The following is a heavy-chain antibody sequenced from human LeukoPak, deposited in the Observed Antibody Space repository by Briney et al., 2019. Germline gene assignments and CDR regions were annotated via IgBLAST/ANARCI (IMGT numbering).Heavy chain of an antibody. CDR1: GFTFSDYY. Sequence: PGGSLRLSCAASGFTFSDYYMSWIRQAPGKGLEWVSAISGSGGSTYYADSVKGRFTISRDNSKNTLYLQMNSLRAEDTAVYYCAKYPDTAMVFDYWGQGTLVTVSS. V-gene: IGHV3-23*01. CDR3: AKYPDTAMVFDY. CDR2: ISGSGGST. D-gene: IGHD5-18*01. J-gene: IGHJ4*02.